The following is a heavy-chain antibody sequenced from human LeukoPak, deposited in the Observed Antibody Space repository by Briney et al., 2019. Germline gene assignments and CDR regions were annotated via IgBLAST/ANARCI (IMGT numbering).Heavy chain of an antibody. J-gene: IGHJ1*01. V-gene: IGHV3-23*01. Sequence: GGSLRLSCAASGFTFSSYGMHWVRQAPGTGLEGVSAMSGIGVSTYYADSVKGRFSISRDNSKNTLYLQMNSLRSPDTARYYFSKDRYGGNSVIFSEYFQHWGQGTLVTVSS. CDR1: GFTFSSYG. CDR3: SKDRYGGNSVIFSEYFQH. CDR2: MSGIGVST. D-gene: IGHD4-23*01.